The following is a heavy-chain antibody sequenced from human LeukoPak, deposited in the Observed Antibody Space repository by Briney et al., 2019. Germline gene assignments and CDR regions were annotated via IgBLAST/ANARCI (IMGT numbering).Heavy chain of an antibody. V-gene: IGHV4-59*01. J-gene: IGHJ5*02. CDR2: IYYSGST. Sequence: SETLSLTCTVSGGSIGSYYWSWIRQPPGKGLEWIGYIYYSGSTKYNPSLKSRVTILVDTSKNQFSLKLSSMTAADTAVYYCARDVGSLRGYSDYDYNWFDPWGQGTLVTVSS. D-gene: IGHD5-12*01. CDR3: ARDVGSLRGYSDYDYNWFDP. CDR1: GGSIGSYY.